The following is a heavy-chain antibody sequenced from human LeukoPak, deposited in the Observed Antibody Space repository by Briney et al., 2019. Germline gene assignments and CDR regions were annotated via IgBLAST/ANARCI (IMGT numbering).Heavy chain of an antibody. CDR1: GFTFDDYA. J-gene: IGHJ4*02. CDR3: AKGRTANVVVAVSSDY. V-gene: IGHV3-43*02. CDR2: ISGDGGST. Sequence: SGGSLRLSCAASGFTFDDYAMHWVRQAPGKGLEWVSLISGDGGSTYYADSVKGRFTISRDNSKNSLYLQMNSLRTEDTALYYCAKGRTANVVVAVSSDYWGQGTLVTVSS. D-gene: IGHD2-15*01.